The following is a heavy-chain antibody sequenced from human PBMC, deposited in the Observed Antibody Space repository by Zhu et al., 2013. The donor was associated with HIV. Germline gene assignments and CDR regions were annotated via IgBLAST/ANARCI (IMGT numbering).Heavy chain of an antibody. CDR1: GYTFTSYG. V-gene: IGHV1-18*01. CDR2: ISAYNGNT. CDR3: ASTTTYYDFWSGPNWFDP. J-gene: IGHJ5*02. D-gene: IGHD3-3*01. Sequence: QVQLVQSGAEVKKPGASVKVSCRASGYTFTSYGISWVRQAPGQGLEWMGWISAYNGNTNYAQKLQGRVTMTTDTSTSTAYMELRSLRSDDTAVYYCASTTTYYDFWSGPNWFDPWGQGTLVTVSP.